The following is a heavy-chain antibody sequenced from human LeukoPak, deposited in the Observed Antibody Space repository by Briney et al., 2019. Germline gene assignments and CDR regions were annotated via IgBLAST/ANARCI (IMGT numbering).Heavy chain of an antibody. CDR1: GVSISGSGHY. J-gene: IGHJ4*02. Sequence: SETLSLTCAVSGVSISGSGHYWGWIRQPPGKGLEWIGNIYHSGSTYYNASLQSRVTISIDTSKNQFSLRLSSVTAADTAVYYCARRGSNWNDGREFDYWGQGTLVTVSS. D-gene: IGHD1-1*01. CDR2: IYHSGST. V-gene: IGHV4-39*01. CDR3: ARRGSNWNDGREFDY.